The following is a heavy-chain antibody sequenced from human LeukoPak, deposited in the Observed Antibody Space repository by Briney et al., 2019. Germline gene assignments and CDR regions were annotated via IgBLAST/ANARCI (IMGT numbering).Heavy chain of an antibody. CDR1: GGSISSGDYY. J-gene: IGHJ4*02. CDR2: IYYSGST. V-gene: IGHV4-30-4*01. Sequence: SETLSLTCTVSGGSISSGDYYWSWIRQPPGKGLEWIGYIYYSGSTYYNPSLKSRVTISVDTSKNQFSLKPSSVTAADTAVYYCARVKDDWYHFDYWGQGTLVTVSS. D-gene: IGHD3-9*01. CDR3: ARVKDDWYHFDY.